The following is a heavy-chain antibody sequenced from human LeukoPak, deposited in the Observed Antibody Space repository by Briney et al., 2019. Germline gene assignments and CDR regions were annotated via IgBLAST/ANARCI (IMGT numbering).Heavy chain of an antibody. V-gene: IGHV4-59*01. CDR1: GGSISSYY. D-gene: IGHD3-3*01. CDR2: IYYSGST. CDR3: ARDDDFWSGYFPY. J-gene: IGHJ4*02. Sequence: SETLSLTCTVSGGSISSYYWSWIRQPPGKGLEWIGYIYYSGSTNYNPSLKSRVTISVDTSKNQFSLKLSSVTAADTAVYYCARDDDFWSGYFPYWGQGTLVTVSS.